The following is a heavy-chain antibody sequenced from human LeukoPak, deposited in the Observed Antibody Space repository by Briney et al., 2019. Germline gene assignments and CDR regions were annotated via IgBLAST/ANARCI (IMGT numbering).Heavy chain of an antibody. D-gene: IGHD2-2*01. CDR1: GGSISSAGYY. CDR3: ARGEEYVYYFDY. V-gene: IGHV4-31*03. Sequence: SETLSLTCTVSGGSISSAGYYWSWIRQHPGKGLEWIGYIYYNGQTYYNPSLKSRLTLSADTSDNQFSLKVTSVTAADTAVYYCARGEEYVYYFDYWGQGTLVTVSS. J-gene: IGHJ4*02. CDR2: IYYNGQT.